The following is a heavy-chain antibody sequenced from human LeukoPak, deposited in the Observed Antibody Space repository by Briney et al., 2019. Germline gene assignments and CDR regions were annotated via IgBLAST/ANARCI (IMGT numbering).Heavy chain of an antibody. CDR1: GFTFSSYA. J-gene: IGHJ6*02. CDR2: ISGSGGST. D-gene: IGHD4-23*01. CDR3: AKDYDYGGNHYYYYGMDV. Sequence: GGSLRLSCAASGFTFSSYAMSWVRQAPGKGLEWVSAISGSGGSTHYADSVKGRFTISRDNSRNTLYLQMNSLRAEDTAVYYCAKDYDYGGNHYYYYGMDVWGQGTTVTVSS. V-gene: IGHV3-23*01.